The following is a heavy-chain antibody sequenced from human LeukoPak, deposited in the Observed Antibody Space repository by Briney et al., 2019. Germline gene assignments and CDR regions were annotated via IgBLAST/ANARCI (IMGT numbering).Heavy chain of an antibody. Sequence: GGSLRLSCAASGFTFSSYAISWVRQAPGKGLEWDSGISSIAGNTNYADSVKGRFTISRDNSKNTLYLQMNSLRVEDTAVYYCAKAQLRVTTGIDNWGQGTLVTVSS. D-gene: IGHD4-17*01. V-gene: IGHV3-23*01. CDR2: ISSIAGNT. CDR3: AKAQLRVTTGIDN. J-gene: IGHJ4*02. CDR1: GFTFSSYA.